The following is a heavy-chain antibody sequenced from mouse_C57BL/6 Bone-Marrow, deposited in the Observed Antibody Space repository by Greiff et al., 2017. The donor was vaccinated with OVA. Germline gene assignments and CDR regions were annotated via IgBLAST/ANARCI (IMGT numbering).Heavy chain of an antibody. CDR1: GFTFSSYG. CDR2: ISSGGSYT. Sequence: EVKVVESGGDLVKPGGSLKLSCAASGFTFSSYGMSWVRQTPDKRLEWVATISSGGSYTYYPDSVKGRFTISRDNAKNTLYLQMSSLKSEDTAMYYCARHNSNYGDYYAMDYWGQGTSVTVSS. V-gene: IGHV5-6*01. J-gene: IGHJ4*01. CDR3: ARHNSNYGDYYAMDY. D-gene: IGHD2-5*01.